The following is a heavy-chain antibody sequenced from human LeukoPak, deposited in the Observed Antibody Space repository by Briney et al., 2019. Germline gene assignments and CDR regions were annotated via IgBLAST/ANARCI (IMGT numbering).Heavy chain of an antibody. CDR1: GGSFSGYY. CDR2: INHSGST. CDR3: ARGGLCAFFSSCYPPTDAFDI. D-gene: IGHD2-2*01. Sequence: SETLSLTCAVYGGSFSGYYWSWIRQPPGKGLEWIGEINHSGSTNYNPSLKSRVTISVDTSKNQFSLKLSSVTAADTAMYYCARGGLCAFFSSCYPPTDAFDIWGQGTMVTVSS. J-gene: IGHJ3*02. V-gene: IGHV4-34*01.